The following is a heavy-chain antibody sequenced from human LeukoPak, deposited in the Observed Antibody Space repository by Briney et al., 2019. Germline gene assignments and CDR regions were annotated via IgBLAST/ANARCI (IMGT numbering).Heavy chain of an antibody. V-gene: IGHV1-3*01. Sequence: ASVKVSCKASGYTFTSYAMHWVRQAPGQRPEWMGWINAGNGNTKYSQKFQGRVTITRDTSASTAYMELSSLRSEDTAVYYCARWSRVVAVAGGGFDYWGQGTLVTVSS. J-gene: IGHJ4*02. D-gene: IGHD6-19*01. CDR3: ARWSRVVAVAGGGFDY. CDR2: INAGNGNT. CDR1: GYTFTSYA.